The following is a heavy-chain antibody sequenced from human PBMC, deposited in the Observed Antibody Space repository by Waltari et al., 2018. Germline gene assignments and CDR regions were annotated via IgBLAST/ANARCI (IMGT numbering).Heavy chain of an antibody. V-gene: IGHV4-59*01. J-gene: IGHJ4*02. CDR3: ATAFLGGYSSSGGEY. CDR2: IYYSGST. D-gene: IGHD6-6*01. Sequence: QVQLQESGPGLVKPSETLSLTCTVSGGSISSYYWCWIRQPPGKGLEWIGYIYYSGSTNYNPSLKSRVTISVDTSKNQFSLKLSSVTAADTAVYYCATAFLGGYSSSGGEYWGQGTLVTVSS. CDR1: GGSISSYY.